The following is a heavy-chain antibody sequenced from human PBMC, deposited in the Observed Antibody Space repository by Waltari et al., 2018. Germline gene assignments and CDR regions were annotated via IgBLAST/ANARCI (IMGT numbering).Heavy chain of an antibody. V-gene: IGHV3-48*03. Sequence: EVQVVESGGGLVQPGGSLRLSCVASGFTFSKYEMNWVRQAPGKGLECVSYISNSGSPTYYADSVKGRFTISRDNAKNSMYLEMDSLRAEDTAVYYCARPSTEYYYYYYYMDVWGKGTTVTVS. CDR1: GFTFSKYE. CDR3: ARPSTEYYYYYYYMDV. CDR2: ISNSGSPT. J-gene: IGHJ6*03.